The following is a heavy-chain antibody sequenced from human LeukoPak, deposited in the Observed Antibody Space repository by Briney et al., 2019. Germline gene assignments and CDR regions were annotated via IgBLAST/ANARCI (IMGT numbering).Heavy chain of an antibody. V-gene: IGHV3-74*01. CDR3: ARGGYGAHMG. D-gene: IGHD4-17*01. CDR1: GFTSSSNW. CDR2: INSDGSTI. J-gene: IGHJ4*02. Sequence: GGSLRLSCAASGFTSSSNWMNWVRQSPGKGLVWVSRINSDGSTITYADSVKGRFTISRDNAKNTLYLQMNTLRAEDTAVYYCARGGYGAHMGWGQGTLVTVSS.